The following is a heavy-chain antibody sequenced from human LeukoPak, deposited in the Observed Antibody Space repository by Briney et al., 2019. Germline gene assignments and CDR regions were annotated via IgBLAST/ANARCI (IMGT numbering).Heavy chain of an antibody. Sequence: ASVKVSCKASGYTFTGYYMHWMRQAPGQGLEWMGWINPNSGGTNYAQKFQGRVTMTRDTSISTAYMELSRLRSDDTAVYYCARGGYCTNGVCWDYYFDYWGQGTLVTVSS. J-gene: IGHJ4*02. CDR3: ARGGYCTNGVCWDYYFDY. D-gene: IGHD2-8*01. CDR2: INPNSGGT. CDR1: GYTFTGYY. V-gene: IGHV1-2*02.